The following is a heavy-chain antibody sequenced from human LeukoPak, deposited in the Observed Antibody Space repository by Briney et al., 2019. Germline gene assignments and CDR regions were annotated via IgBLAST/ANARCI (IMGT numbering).Heavy chain of an antibody. CDR2: IRSGGGTT. CDR1: GFTFSSNS. D-gene: IGHD6-19*01. J-gene: IGHJ4*02. Sequence: GGSLRLSCAATGFTFSSNSMSWVRQAPGKGLEWIAVIRSGGGTTYYADSVRGRFTLSRDDSKNTLFLHMNSLRADDTAVYYCAKRQSNPYSSGWYKFDYWGQGTLVTVSS. CDR3: AKRQSNPYSSGWYKFDY. V-gene: IGHV3-23*01.